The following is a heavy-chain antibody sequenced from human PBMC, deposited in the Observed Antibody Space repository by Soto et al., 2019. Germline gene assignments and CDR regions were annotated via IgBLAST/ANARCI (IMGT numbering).Heavy chain of an antibody. D-gene: IGHD3-22*01. CDR3: ASHPRDSSGYWYYFDY. J-gene: IGHJ4*02. V-gene: IGHV3-21*01. CDR1: GFTFSSYS. Sequence: GSLRLSCAASGFTFSSYSMNWVRQAPGKGLEWVSSISSSSSYIYYADSVKGRFTISRDNAKNSLYLQMNSLRAEDTAVYYCASHPRDSSGYWYYFDYWGQGTPVTVSS. CDR2: ISSSSSYI.